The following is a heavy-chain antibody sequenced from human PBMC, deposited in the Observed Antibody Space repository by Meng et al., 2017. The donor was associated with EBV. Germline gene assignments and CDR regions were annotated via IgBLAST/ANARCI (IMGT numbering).Heavy chain of an antibody. D-gene: IGHD3-10*01. CDR1: GCPFRYYA. J-gene: IGHJ4*02. CDR3: ASESGRGYTPDY. CDR2: FLPRLGAP. V-gene: IGHV1-69*01. Sequence: QLQLVQSAAEVKKPGSSVTVSCTPSGCPFRYYAISWVRQAPGQGLEWLGGFLPRLGAPNYAQKFHGRVKITADESASTHYMDLSSLRSEDTAIYYCASESGRGYTPDYWGQGTLVTVSS.